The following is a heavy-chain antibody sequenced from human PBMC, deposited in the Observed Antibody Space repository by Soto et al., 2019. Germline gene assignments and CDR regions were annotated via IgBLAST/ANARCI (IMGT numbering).Heavy chain of an antibody. CDR2: IYPGDSDA. J-gene: IGHJ6*01. D-gene: IGHD3-22*01. CDR3: ARLRYYYDSSGTAGIDV. Sequence: GDSLKISCKGSPHRSTSCCFGCVPQIHGKGLECMGIIYPGDSDARYSPSFQGQLTMSADKSISTAYLQWSSLKASETAMYYCARLRYYYDSSGTAGIDVCGLGPKVIVCS. V-gene: IGHV5-51*01. CDR1: PHRSTSCC.